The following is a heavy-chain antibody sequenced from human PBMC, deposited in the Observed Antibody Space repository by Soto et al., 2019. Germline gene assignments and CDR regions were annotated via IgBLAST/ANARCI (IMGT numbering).Heavy chain of an antibody. V-gene: IGHV1-46*01. CDR1: GYTFTSYY. J-gene: IGHJ6*02. Sequence: QVQLVQSGAEVKKPGASVKVSCKASGYTFTSYYMHWVRQAPGQGLEWMGIINPSGGSTSYAQKFQGRVTMTRDTSTSTVYMELSSLRSEDTAVYYCARDKGRWLQFWGMDVWGQGTTVTVSS. CDR3: ARDKGRWLQFWGMDV. CDR2: INPSGGST. D-gene: IGHD5-12*01.